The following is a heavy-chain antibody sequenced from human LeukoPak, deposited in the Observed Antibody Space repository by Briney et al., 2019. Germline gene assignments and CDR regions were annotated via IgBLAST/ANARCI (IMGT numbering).Heavy chain of an antibody. CDR2: IYSGGST. CDR3: ARDREMAAFDY. CDR1: GFTVSSNY. J-gene: IGHJ4*02. D-gene: IGHD5-24*01. V-gene: IGHV3-66*01. Sequence: GGSLRLSRAASGFTVSSNYMSWVRQAPGKGLEWVSTIYSGGSTYYADSVKGRFTISRDNSKNTLYLQMNSLRAEDTAVFYCARDREMAAFDYWGQGTLVTVSS.